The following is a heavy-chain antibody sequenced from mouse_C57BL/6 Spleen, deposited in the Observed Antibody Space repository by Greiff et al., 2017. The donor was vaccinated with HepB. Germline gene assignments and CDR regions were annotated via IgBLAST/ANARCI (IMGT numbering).Heavy chain of an antibody. CDR3: VREVDLAFYWYFDV. CDR2: IRSKSSNYAT. J-gene: IGHJ1*03. V-gene: IGHV10-3*01. Sequence: EVMLVESGGGLVQPKGSLKLSCAASGFTFNTYAMHWVRQAPGKGLEWVARIRSKSSNYATYYADSVKDRFTISRDDSQSMLYLQMNNLKTEDTAMYYCVREVDLAFYWYFDVWGTGTTVTVSS. CDR1: GFTFNTYA. D-gene: IGHD6-1*01.